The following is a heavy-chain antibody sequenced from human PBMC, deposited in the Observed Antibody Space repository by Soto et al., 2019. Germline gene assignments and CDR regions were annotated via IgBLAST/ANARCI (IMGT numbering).Heavy chain of an antibody. CDR2: ISAYNGNT. CDR1: GYTFTSYG. J-gene: IGHJ1*01. D-gene: IGHD2-8*01. CDR3: ARGDCTNGVCYTEYFQH. V-gene: IGHV1-18*01. Sequence: ASVKVSCKASGYTFTSYGISWVRQAPGQGLEWMGWISAYNGNTNYAQKLQGRVTMTTDTSTSTAYMELRSLRSDDTAVYYCARGDCTNGVCYTEYFQHWGQGTLVTVSS.